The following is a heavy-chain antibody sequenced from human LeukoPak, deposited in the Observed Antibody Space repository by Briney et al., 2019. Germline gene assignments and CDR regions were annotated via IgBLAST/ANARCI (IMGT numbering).Heavy chain of an antibody. J-gene: IGHJ5*02. Sequence: SGGTLRLSCAGSGFTFGGYGMHWFRQTPGKGLEWVSAVSRFGGTTYYADSAKGRFTISRDDSKNTVYLQMNSLRVDDTALYYCVKHVGSRWSNNRFDPWGQGTLVTVS. CDR2: VSRFGGTT. CDR3: VKHVGSRWSNNRFDP. D-gene: IGHD6-13*01. V-gene: IGHV3-23*01. CDR1: GFTFGGYG.